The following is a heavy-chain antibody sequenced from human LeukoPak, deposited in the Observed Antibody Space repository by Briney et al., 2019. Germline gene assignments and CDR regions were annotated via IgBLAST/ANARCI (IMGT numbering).Heavy chain of an antibody. V-gene: IGHV3-21*01. J-gene: IGHJ6*04. CDR3: TRDPDTAMDFYGMDV. Sequence: GGSLRLSCTASGFTFRRYSFNWVRQAPGKGLEWVSTISSGSDYIYYADSVRGRFTISRDNAENSLYLQMNSLRAEDTAVYYCTRDPDTAMDFYGMDVWGKGTTVTVSS. D-gene: IGHD5-18*01. CDR2: ISSGSDYI. CDR1: GFTFRRYS.